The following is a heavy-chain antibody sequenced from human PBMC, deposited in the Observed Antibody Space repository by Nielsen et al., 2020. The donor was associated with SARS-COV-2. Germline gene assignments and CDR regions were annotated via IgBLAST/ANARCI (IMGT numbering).Heavy chain of an antibody. V-gene: IGHV3-11*01. CDR3: ARETRGYSYGSPYYFDY. Sequence: GESLKISCAASGFTFSSYWMSWIRQAPGKGLEWVSYISSSGSTIYYADSVKGRFTISRDNAKNSLYLQMNSLRAEDTAVYYCARETRGYSYGSPYYFDYWGQGTLVTVSS. CDR2: ISSSGSTI. CDR1: GFTFSSYW. D-gene: IGHD5-18*01. J-gene: IGHJ4*02.